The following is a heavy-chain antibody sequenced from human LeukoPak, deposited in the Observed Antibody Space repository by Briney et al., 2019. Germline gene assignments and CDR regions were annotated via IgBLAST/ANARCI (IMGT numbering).Heavy chain of an antibody. J-gene: IGHJ5*02. Sequence: PSETLSLTCTVSGGSISSYYWSWIRQPPGKGLEWIGYIYYSGSTNYNPSLKSRVTISVDTSKNQFSLKLSSVTAADTAVYYCARRLVHSWFDPWGQGTLVTVSS. CDR3: ARRLVHSWFDP. CDR2: IYYSGST. CDR1: GGSISSYY. V-gene: IGHV4-59*08.